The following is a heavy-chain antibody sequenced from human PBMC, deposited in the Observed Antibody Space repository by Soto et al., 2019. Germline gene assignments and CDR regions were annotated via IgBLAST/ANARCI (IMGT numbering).Heavy chain of an antibody. J-gene: IGHJ4*02. V-gene: IGHV1-18*01. CDR1: GYTFTNYA. D-gene: IGHD6-19*01. CDR3: AREGRKHSSGWYGVDY. CDR2: ISDYKGNT. Sequence: QVQLVQSGAEVKKPGASVKVSCKASGYTFTNYAISWVRQAPGQGLEWVGWISDYKGNTNYAQKLQDRVTMTTDTSTSTAYMELRSLRSDDTAVYYCAREGRKHSSGWYGVDYLGQGTLVTVSS.